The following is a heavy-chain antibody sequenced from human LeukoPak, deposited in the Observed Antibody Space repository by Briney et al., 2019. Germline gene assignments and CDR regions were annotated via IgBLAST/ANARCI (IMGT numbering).Heavy chain of an antibody. CDR2: IIPMFGIA. CDR3: ARDRPYTGGWRGFDY. J-gene: IGHJ4*02. Sequence: ASVKVSCKASGGTFSRYAISWVRQAPGQGLEWMGGIIPMFGIANYAQKFQGRVTITAGESTSTAYMEPSSLRSEDTAVYYCARDRPYTGGWRGFDYWGQGTLVTVSS. CDR1: GGTFSRYA. D-gene: IGHD6-19*01. V-gene: IGHV1-69*13.